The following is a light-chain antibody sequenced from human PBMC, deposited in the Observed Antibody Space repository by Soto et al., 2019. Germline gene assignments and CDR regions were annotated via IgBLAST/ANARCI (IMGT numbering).Light chain of an antibody. Sequence: QSVLTQPASVSGSPGQSITISCTGTSSDVGGYNYVSWYQQHPGKAPKLMIYDVSNRPSGVSNRFSGSKSGNTASLTISGLQAEDEADYYCRSYTSSSTLLFGTGTKLTVL. CDR2: DVS. CDR1: SSDVGGYNY. J-gene: IGLJ1*01. V-gene: IGLV2-14*01. CDR3: RSYTSSSTLL.